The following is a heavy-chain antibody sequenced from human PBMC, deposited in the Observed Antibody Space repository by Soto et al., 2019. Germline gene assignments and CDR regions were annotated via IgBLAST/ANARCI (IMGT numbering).Heavy chain of an antibody. CDR2: ISGSGGST. J-gene: IGHJ5*02. CDR1: GFTFSSYA. Sequence: EVQLLESGGGLVQPGGSLRLSCAASGFTFSSYAMSWVRQAPGKGLEWVSAISGSGGSTYYVDSVKGRFTISRDNSKNTLYLQMNSLRAEDTAVYYCANKIGKNTVHNWFDPWGQGTLVTVSS. D-gene: IGHD4-17*01. CDR3: ANKIGKNTVHNWFDP. V-gene: IGHV3-23*01.